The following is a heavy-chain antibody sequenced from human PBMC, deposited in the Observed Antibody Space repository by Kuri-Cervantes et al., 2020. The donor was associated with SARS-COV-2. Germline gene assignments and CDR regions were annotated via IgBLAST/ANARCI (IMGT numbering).Heavy chain of an antibody. Sequence: GESLKISCAAFGFTFSSYGMHWVRQAPGKGLEWVAVISYDGSNKYYADSVKGRFTISRDNSKNTLYLQMNSLRAEDTAVYYCAKDLCGGDCPPLDYWGQGTLVTVSS. CDR1: GFTFSSYG. D-gene: IGHD2-21*01. J-gene: IGHJ4*02. V-gene: IGHV3-30*18. CDR3: AKDLCGGDCPPLDY. CDR2: ISYDGSNK.